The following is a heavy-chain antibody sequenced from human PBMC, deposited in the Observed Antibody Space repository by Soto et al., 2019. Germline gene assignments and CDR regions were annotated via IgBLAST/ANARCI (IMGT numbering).Heavy chain of an antibody. V-gene: IGHV1-2*02. CDR3: ARANSGDDDEFDY. CDR2: IDPRSGGR. J-gene: IGHJ4*02. D-gene: IGHD5-12*01. CDR1: GYTFTGYY. Sequence: QVQLVQSGAEVKKPGASVKVSCRASGYTFTGYYIHWVRQAPGEGLEWMGWIDPRSGGRDYAQRFRGRVTMTRDTSITTAYMEFSSLRSDDTALYYCARANSGDDDEFDYWGQGTLVTVSS.